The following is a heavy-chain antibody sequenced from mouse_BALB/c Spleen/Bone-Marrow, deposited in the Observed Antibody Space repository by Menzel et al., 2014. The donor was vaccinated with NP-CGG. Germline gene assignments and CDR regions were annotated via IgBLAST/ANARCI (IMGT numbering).Heavy chain of an antibody. J-gene: IGHJ1*01. Sequence: EVKLMESGGGLVQPGGSLRLSCATSGFTFSDYYMSWVRQPPGKALEWLGFIRNKAKGYTTEYIPSVKGRFTISRGNSQSMLYLQMNTLRAEDSATYYCARDRNNDIHWYLDVWGAGTTVTVSS. CDR1: GFTFSDYY. CDR2: IRNKAKGYTT. CDR3: ARDRNNDIHWYLDV. V-gene: IGHV7-3*02. D-gene: IGHD2-12*01.